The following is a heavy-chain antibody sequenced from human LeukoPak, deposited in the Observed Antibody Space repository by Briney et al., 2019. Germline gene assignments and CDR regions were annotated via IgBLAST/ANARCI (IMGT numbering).Heavy chain of an antibody. CDR2: ITNDGSST. CDR3: ARDRWELPPIWGVFDY. CDR1: GLTYSSHW. V-gene: IGHV3-74*01. Sequence: GGSLRLSCAASGLTYSSHWMHWVRQAPGKGLVWVSRITNDGSSTTYADSVKGRFTISRDNSKNTLYLQMNSLRAEDTAVYYCARDRWELPPIWGVFDYWGQGTLVTVSS. J-gene: IGHJ4*02. D-gene: IGHD1-26*01.